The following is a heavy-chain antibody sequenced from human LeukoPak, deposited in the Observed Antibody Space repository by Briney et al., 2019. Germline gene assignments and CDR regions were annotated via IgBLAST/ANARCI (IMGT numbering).Heavy chain of an antibody. Sequence: ASVKVSCKASGYTFTSYYIHWVRQAPGQGLEWMGWINPNSGGTNYAQKFQGRVTMTRDTSISTAYMELSRLRSDDTAVYYCANLYYYDSSGYYLDDAFDIWGQGTMVTVSS. J-gene: IGHJ3*02. D-gene: IGHD3-22*01. CDR2: INPNSGGT. CDR1: GYTFTSYY. V-gene: IGHV1-2*02. CDR3: ANLYYYDSSGYYLDDAFDI.